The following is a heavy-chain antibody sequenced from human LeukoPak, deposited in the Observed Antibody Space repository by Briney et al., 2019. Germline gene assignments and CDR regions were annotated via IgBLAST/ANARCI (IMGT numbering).Heavy chain of an antibody. CDR2: INPNSGGS. J-gene: IGHJ4*02. Sequence: GASVKVSCKASGYTFTGYYMHWVRQAPGQGLEWMGWINPNSGGSNYAQKFQGRVTMTRDTSISTAYMELSRLRSDDTAVYYCARERYDSSGYLGYWGQGTLVTVSS. CDR3: ARERYDSSGYLGY. D-gene: IGHD3-22*01. V-gene: IGHV1-2*02. CDR1: GYTFTGYY.